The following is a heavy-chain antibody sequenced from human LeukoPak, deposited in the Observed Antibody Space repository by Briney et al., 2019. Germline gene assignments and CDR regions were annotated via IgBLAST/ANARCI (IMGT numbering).Heavy chain of an antibody. Sequence: GGSLRLSCAASGFTFNNYAMTWVRQAPGKGLEWVSVINGGSGNSYYADSVKGRFTVSRDNSKNTPYLQMNSLRDEDTAVNYCAKGQGYNYGDSIDYWGQGTLVTVSS. V-gene: IGHV3-23*01. D-gene: IGHD5-18*01. CDR1: GFTFNNYA. J-gene: IGHJ4*02. CDR3: AKGQGYNYGDSIDY. CDR2: INGGSGNS.